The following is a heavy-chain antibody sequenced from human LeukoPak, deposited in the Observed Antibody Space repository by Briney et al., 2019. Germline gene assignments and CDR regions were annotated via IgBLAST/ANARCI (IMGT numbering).Heavy chain of an antibody. CDR1: GGSISSYY. V-gene: IGHV4-59*12. CDR3: ASTYCSSTSCLLDY. CDR2: IYYSGST. Sequence: PSETLSLTCTVSGGSISSYYWSWIRQPPGKGLEWIGYIYYSGSTNYSPSLKSRVTMSVDTSKNQFSLKLSSVTAADTAVYYCASTYCSSTSCLLDYWGQGTLVTVSS. J-gene: IGHJ4*02. D-gene: IGHD2-2*01.